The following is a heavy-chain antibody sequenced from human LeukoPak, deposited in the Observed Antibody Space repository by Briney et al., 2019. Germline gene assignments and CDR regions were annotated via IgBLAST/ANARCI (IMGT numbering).Heavy chain of an antibody. D-gene: IGHD5-18*01. CDR1: GGSISSGSYY. Sequence: PSETLSLTCTVSGGSISSGSYYWSWIRQPAGKGLEWIGSIYYSGSTYYNPSLKSRVTISVDTSKNQFSLKLSSVTAADTAVYYRARDIGGYSYGLAGVYWGQGTLVTVSS. CDR3: ARDIGGYSYGLAGVY. J-gene: IGHJ4*02. CDR2: IYYSGST. V-gene: IGHV4-39*07.